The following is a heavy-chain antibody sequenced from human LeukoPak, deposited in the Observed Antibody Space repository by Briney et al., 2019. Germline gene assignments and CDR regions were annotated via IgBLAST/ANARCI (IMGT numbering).Heavy chain of an antibody. CDR2: IYHSGST. V-gene: IGHV4-38-2*02. CDR1: GYSISSGYY. D-gene: IGHD3-10*01. Sequence: SETLSLTCAVSGYSISSGYYWGWIRQPPGKGLEWVGSIYHSGSTYYNPSLKSRVTISVDTSKNQFSLKLSSVTAADTAVYYCARDSLGRVLLWFGELGYWGQGTLVTASS. CDR3: ARDSLGRVLLWFGELGY. J-gene: IGHJ4*02.